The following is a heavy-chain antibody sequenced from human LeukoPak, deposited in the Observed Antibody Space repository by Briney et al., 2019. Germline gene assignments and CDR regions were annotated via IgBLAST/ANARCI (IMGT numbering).Heavy chain of an antibody. D-gene: IGHD3-22*01. CDR1: GFTFSSYG. CDR2: IRYDGSNK. Sequence: GGSLRLSCAASGFTFSSYGMHWVRQAPGKGLEWVAFIRYDGSNKYYADSVKGRFTISRDNSKNTLYLQMNSLRAEDTAVYYCARDPLYYYDSSGPRKGGAFDIWGQGTMVTVSS. CDR3: ARDPLYYYDSSGPRKGGAFDI. J-gene: IGHJ3*02. V-gene: IGHV3-30*02.